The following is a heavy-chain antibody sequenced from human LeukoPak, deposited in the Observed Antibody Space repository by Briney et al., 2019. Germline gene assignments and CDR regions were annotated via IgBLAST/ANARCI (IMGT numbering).Heavy chain of an antibody. CDR3: AREWGLESSGYYYAY. V-gene: IGHV1-69*13. D-gene: IGHD3-22*01. J-gene: IGHJ4*02. Sequence: ASVTVSCKASGGTFSRFTISWVRQAPGQGFEWMGGITPIFGTANFAQKFQGRVSITADESTSTAFMELSSLRSEDTAVYYCAREWGLESSGYYYAYWGQGTLVTVSS. CDR1: GGTFSRFT. CDR2: ITPIFGTA.